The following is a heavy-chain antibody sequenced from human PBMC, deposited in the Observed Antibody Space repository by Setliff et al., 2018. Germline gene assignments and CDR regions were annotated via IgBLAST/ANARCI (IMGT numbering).Heavy chain of an antibody. V-gene: IGHV4-39*07. CDR1: GGSISSSSYY. CDR2: IYYSGST. J-gene: IGHJ4*02. Sequence: SETLSLTCTVSGGSISSSSYYWGWIHQPPGKGLEWIGSIYYSGSTYYNPSLKSRVTISVDTSKNQFSLKLSSVTAADTAVYYCARAKGYCSSTSCRIYYFDYWGQGTLVTVSS. CDR3: ARAKGYCSSTSCRIYYFDY. D-gene: IGHD2-2*01.